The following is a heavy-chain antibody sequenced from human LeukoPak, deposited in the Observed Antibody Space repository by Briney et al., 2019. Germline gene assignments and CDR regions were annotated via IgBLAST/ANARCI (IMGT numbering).Heavy chain of an antibody. CDR2: MNPNSGNT. CDR1: RYTFTSYD. D-gene: IGHD6-19*01. CDR3: TRLRDNSGWYEDY. Sequence: GAAVTVSCMASRYTFTSYDINWVRQATGQGVEWVGWMNPNSGNTGYTQKFRGRVTMTRNTSISTAYMELSSLRSEDTAVYYCTRLRDNSGWYEDYWGQGTLVTVSS. V-gene: IGHV1-8*01. J-gene: IGHJ4*02.